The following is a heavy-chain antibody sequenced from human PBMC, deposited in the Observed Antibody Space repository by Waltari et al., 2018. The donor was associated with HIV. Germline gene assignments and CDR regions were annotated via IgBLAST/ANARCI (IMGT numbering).Heavy chain of an antibody. D-gene: IGHD3-10*01. CDR3: ARLRSGSYYWRFPSQDGMDV. J-gene: IGHJ6*02. CDR2: NNHSGST. V-gene: IGHV4-34*01. Sequence: QVQLQQWGAGLLKPSETLSLTCAVYGGSFSGYYWSWIRQPPGKGLEWIGENNHSGSTNYNPSLKSRVTISVDTSKNQFSLKLSSVTAADTAVYYCARLRSGSYYWRFPSQDGMDVWGQGTTVTVSS. CDR1: GGSFSGYY.